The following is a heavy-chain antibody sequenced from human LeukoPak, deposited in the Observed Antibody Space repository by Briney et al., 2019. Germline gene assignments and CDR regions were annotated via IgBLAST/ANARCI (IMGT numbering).Heavy chain of an antibody. CDR1: GFTFSGSA. D-gene: IGHD5-24*01. CDR3: ARGTEMATMGSWFDP. J-gene: IGHJ5*02. Sequence: PGGSLRLSCAASGFTFSGSALHWVRQAPGKGLVWVSRINSDGSSTSYADSVKGRFTISRDNAKNSLYLQMNSLRAEDTAVYYCARGTEMATMGSWFDPWGQGTLVTVSS. CDR2: INSDGSST. V-gene: IGHV3-74*01.